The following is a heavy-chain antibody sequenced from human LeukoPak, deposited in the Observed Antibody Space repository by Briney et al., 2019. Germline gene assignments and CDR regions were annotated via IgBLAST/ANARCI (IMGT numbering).Heavy chain of an antibody. CDR1: GFTFSTYW. Sequence: PGGSLRLSCAASGFTFSTYWMSWVRQAPGRGLEWVANIHQDGNEKYSVDSVKGRFTISRDNAKNSLYLQMNSLRAEDTAVYYCAREYYSDSSGSDYWGQGTLVTVSS. J-gene: IGHJ4*02. CDR2: IHQDGNEK. CDR3: AREYYSDSSGSDY. V-gene: IGHV3-7*05. D-gene: IGHD3-22*01.